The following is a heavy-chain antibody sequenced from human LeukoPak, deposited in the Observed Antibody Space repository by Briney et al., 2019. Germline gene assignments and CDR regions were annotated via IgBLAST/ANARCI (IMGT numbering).Heavy chain of an antibody. D-gene: IGHD6-19*01. CDR1: GYTFTVYY. V-gene: IGHV1-2*02. J-gene: IGHJ4*02. CDR3: ARGLYSSGWYAPPSFDY. CDR2: INPNSGGT. Sequence: ASVKVSFTASGYTFTVYYMHWVRQAPGQGLEWMGWINPNSGGTNYAQKFQGRVTMTRDTSISTAYMELSRLRSDDTAVYYCARGLYSSGWYAPPSFDYWGQGTLVTVSS.